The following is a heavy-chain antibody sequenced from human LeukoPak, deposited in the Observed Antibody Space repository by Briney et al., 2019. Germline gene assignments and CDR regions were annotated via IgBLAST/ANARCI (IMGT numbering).Heavy chain of an antibody. CDR1: GGSISSYY. J-gene: IGHJ4*02. CDR3: ARSGSCWGDFDY. Sequence: SETLSLTCTVSGGSISSYYWSWIRQPPGKGLEWIGYIYYSGSTNYNPSLKSRVTISVDTSKNQFSLKLSSVTAADTAVYYCARSGSCWGDFDYWGQGTLVTVSS. V-gene: IGHV4-59*01. CDR2: IYYSGST. D-gene: IGHD1-26*01.